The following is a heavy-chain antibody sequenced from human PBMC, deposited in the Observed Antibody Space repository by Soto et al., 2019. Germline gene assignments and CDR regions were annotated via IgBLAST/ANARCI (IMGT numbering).Heavy chain of an antibody. D-gene: IGHD2-2*01. V-gene: IGHV1-18*04. J-gene: IGHJ4*02. CDR2: ISLYNGNT. CDR1: DFGFTSHG. Sequence: GASVKVSCKAYDFGFTSHGISWVRQAPGQGLEWMGWISLYNGNTNYAQQFQGRVTMTTDTSTSTAYMELRSLRSDDTAMYFCAIYHLELFRFDYWGQGTLVTVSS. CDR3: AIYHLELFRFDY.